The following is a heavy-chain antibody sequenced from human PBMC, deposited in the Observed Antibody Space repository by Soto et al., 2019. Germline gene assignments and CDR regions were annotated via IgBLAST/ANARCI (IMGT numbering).Heavy chain of an antibody. CDR1: GFTFSTCE. Sequence: GGSLSLSCAVSGFTFSTCERYWVRQAPGKGLEWVSYIHPSGQPIFYADSVKGRFTISIDNAKNTLYLQMSSLRAADAAVYYCARRSSSWGQGTMVTVS. J-gene: IGHJ3*01. CDR3: ARRSSS. CDR2: IHPSGQPI. V-gene: IGHV3-48*03.